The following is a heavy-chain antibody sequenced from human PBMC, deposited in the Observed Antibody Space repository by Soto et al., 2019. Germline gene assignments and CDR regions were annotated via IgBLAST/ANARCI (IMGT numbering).Heavy chain of an antibody. V-gene: IGHV3-48*02. D-gene: IGHD3-22*01. Sequence: EVQLVESGGGLVQPGGSLRLSCAASGFTFSSYAMNWVRQAPGKGLEWVSYISSGSGTIYYADSVKGRFTVSRDNAKNSLYLQMNSLRDEDTAVYFCAGYYHFDYWGQGTLVTVSS. CDR3: AGYYHFDY. J-gene: IGHJ4*02. CDR1: GFTFSSYA. CDR2: ISSGSGTI.